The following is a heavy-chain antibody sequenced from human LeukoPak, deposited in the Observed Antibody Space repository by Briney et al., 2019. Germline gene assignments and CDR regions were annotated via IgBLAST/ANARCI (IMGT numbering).Heavy chain of an antibody. V-gene: IGHV3-30*18. Sequence: PGGSLRLSCAASGFTFSSYGMHWVRQAPGKGLEWVAVISYDGSNKYYADSVKGRFTISRDNSKNTLYLQMNSLRAEDTAVYYCAKETTGGPPRYWGQGTLVTVSS. CDR3: AKETTGGPPRY. D-gene: IGHD1-1*01. J-gene: IGHJ4*02. CDR1: GFTFSSYG. CDR2: ISYDGSNK.